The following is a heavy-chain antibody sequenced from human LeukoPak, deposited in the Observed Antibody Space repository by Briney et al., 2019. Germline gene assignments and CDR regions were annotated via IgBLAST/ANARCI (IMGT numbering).Heavy chain of an antibody. J-gene: IGHJ4*02. CDR2: IKQDGSEK. CDR1: GFTFSSYW. CDR3: ARDHGRRVITRYYFGY. Sequence: GGSLRLSCAASGFTFSSYWMSWVRQAPGKGLEWVANIKQDGSEKYYVDSVKGRFTISRDNAKNSLYLQMNSLRAEDTAVYYCARDHGRRVITRYYFGYWGQGTLVTVSS. D-gene: IGHD3-22*01. V-gene: IGHV3-7*03.